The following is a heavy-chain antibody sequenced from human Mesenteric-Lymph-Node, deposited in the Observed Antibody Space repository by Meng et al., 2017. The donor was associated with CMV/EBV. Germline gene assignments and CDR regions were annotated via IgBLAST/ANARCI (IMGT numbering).Heavy chain of an antibody. V-gene: IGHV1-69*05. CDR1: GDTFLTRHG. CDR2: VIPVYDTT. CDR3: ARGAVDTTMVPKVLYYYGMDV. Sequence: SVKVSCKASGDTFLTRHGISWVRQAPGQGLEWMGGVIPVYDTTNVAQSFQGRVTMITDKSTTTVYMELSSLRSEDTGIYYCARGAVDTTMVPKVLYYYGMDVWGPGTTVTVSS. D-gene: IGHD5-18*01. J-gene: IGHJ6*02.